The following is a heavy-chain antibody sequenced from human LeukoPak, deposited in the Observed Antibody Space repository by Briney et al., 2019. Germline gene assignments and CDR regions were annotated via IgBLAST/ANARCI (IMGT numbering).Heavy chain of an antibody. J-gene: IGHJ6*03. CDR3: AKLYGDYVYYYMDV. CDR1: GFTFSSYS. V-gene: IGHV3-21*04. CDR2: ISSSSSYI. D-gene: IGHD4-17*01. Sequence: PGGSLRLSCAASGFTFSSYSMNWVRQAPGKGLEWVSSISSSSSYIYYADSVKGRFTISRDNSKNTLYLQMNSLRAEDTAVYYCAKLYGDYVYYYMDVWGKGTTVTVSS.